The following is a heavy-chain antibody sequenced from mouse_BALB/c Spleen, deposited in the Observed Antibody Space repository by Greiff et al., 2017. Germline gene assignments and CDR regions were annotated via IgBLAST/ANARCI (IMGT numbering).Heavy chain of an antibody. J-gene: IGHJ2*01. CDR2: INPSTGYT. V-gene: IGHV1-7*01. D-gene: IGHD2-14*01. CDR3: ARGGFVYDGPFDN. Sequence: QVQLQQSGAELAKPGASVKMSCKASGYTFTSYWMHWVKQRPGQGLEWIGYINPSTGYTEYNQKFKDKATLTADKSSSTAYMQLSSLTSEDSAVYYCARGGFVYDGPFDNWGQGTTLTVSP. CDR1: GYTFTSYW.